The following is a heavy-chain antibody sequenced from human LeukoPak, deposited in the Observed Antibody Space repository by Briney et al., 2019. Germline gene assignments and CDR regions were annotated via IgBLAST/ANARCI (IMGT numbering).Heavy chain of an antibody. D-gene: IGHD2-2*01. CDR2: ISGSGGST. J-gene: IGHJ4*02. CDR3: AKEVSSEDIVVVPAAIYFDY. Sequence: GGSLRLSCAASGFTFSSYAMSWVRQAPGKGLEWVSAISGSGGSTYYADSVKGRFTISRDNSKNTLYLQMNSLRAEDTAAYYCAKEVSSEDIVVVPAAIYFDYWGQGTLVTVSS. V-gene: IGHV3-23*01. CDR1: GFTFSSYA.